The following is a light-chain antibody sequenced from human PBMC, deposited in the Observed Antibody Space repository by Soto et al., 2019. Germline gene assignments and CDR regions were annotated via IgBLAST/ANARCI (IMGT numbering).Light chain of an antibody. CDR2: NVY. CDR3: SSYTTAGTYV. CDR1: SSDVGAYNF. Sequence: LTQPASVSGSPGQSITISCTGTSSDVGAYNFVSWHQQHPGKAPKLMIYNVYDRPSGISYRFSGSKSANTASLTISGLQAEDEADYYCSSYTTAGTYVFGPGTKVTVL. J-gene: IGLJ1*01. V-gene: IGLV2-14*03.